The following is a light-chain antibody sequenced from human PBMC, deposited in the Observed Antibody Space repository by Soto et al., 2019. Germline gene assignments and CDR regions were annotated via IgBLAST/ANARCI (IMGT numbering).Light chain of an antibody. CDR3: QSYESSLV. V-gene: IGLV1-40*01. J-gene: IGLJ2*01. CDR2: GNI. Sequence: QSVLTQPPSVSGAPGQKVTISCTGSSSNIGAGYDVHWYQQLPGTAPKLLIYGNINRTSGVPDRFSGSKSGSSASLAITGLQAKDEADYYCQSYESSLVFGGGTKLTVL. CDR1: SSNIGAGYD.